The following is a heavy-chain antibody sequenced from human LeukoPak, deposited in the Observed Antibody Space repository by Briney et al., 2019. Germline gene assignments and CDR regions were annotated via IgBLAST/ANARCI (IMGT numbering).Heavy chain of an antibody. CDR1: GFTFSIYA. CDR2: ISAGDGRT. D-gene: IGHD3-22*01. Sequence: GVSLRLSCAASGFTFSIYAMSWVRQAPGKGLEWVSAISAGDGRTHYADSVKGRFTVSRDNSKNTLYLQMNSLRAEDTAVYYCAKTPPPNYYDSSGYYDSFDIWGQGTMVTVSS. J-gene: IGHJ3*02. V-gene: IGHV3-23*01. CDR3: AKTPPPNYYDSSGYYDSFDI.